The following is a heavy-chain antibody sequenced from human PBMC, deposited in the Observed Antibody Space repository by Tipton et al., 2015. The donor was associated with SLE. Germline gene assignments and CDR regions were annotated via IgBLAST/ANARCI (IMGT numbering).Heavy chain of an antibody. CDR1: GFTFSSYA. CDR2: ISSNGGRT. V-gene: IGHV3-64*02. CDR3: ARAGPYYDF. J-gene: IGHJ2*01. Sequence: SLRLSCAASGFTFSSYAMHWVRQAPGKGLEYVSAISSNGGRTYYAESVKGRFTISRDNSKNTLYLQMGSLRAEDMAVYYCARAGPYYDFWGRGTLVTVSS. D-gene: IGHD3-10*01.